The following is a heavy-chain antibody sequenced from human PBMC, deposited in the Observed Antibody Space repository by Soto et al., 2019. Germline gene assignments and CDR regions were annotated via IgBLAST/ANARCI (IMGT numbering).Heavy chain of an antibody. CDR1: GGTFSSYA. CDR3: ARDILGYCSGGSCYSGRGGY. D-gene: IGHD2-15*01. J-gene: IGHJ4*02. CDR2: IIPIFGTA. Sequence: SVKVSCKASGGTFSSYAISWVRQAPGQGLEWMGGIIPIFGTANYAQKFQGRVTITADESTSTAYMELSSLRSEDTAVYYCARDILGYCSGGSCYSGRGGYWGQGTLVTVSS. V-gene: IGHV1-69*13.